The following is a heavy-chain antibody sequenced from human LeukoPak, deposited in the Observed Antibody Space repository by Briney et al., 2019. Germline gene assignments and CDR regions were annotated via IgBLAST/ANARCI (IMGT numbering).Heavy chain of an antibody. D-gene: IGHD4-17*01. J-gene: IGHJ4*02. CDR2: ISGSGSDT. V-gene: IGHV3-23*01. Sequence: GGSLRLSCVASGLTFRTYAMSWVRQAPGRGLEWVSTISGSGSDTYFADSVKGRFTISRDNSKNTLYLQMSSLRAEDTAVYYCANLVTTSGDYWGQGTLVTVSS. CDR3: ANLVTTSGDY. CDR1: GLTFRTYA.